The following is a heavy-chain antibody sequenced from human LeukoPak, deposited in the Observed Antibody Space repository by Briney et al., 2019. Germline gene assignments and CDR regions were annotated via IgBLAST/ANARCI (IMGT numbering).Heavy chain of an antibody. J-gene: IGHJ5*02. V-gene: IGHV4-4*07. CDR3: AREPHYYDILTGYYYRVWFDP. CDR1: GGSISSYY. Sequence: PSETLSLTCTVSGGSISSYYWSWIRQPAGKGLEWIGRIYTSGSTNYNPSLKSRVTMSVDTSKNQFSLKLSSVTAADTAVYYSAREPHYYDILTGYYYRVWFDPWGQGTLVTVSS. D-gene: IGHD3-9*01. CDR2: IYTSGST.